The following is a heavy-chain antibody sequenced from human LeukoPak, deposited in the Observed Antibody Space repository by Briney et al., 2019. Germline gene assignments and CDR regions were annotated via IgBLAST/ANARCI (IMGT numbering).Heavy chain of an antibody. CDR3: ARGLGDFDGDGHTNPFDY. V-gene: IGHV1-2*02. CDR2: INPNSAGT. J-gene: IGHJ4*02. Sequence: ASVKVSCKASGYTFNAYYMHWVRQAPGQRSEWVGWINPNSAGTNYAQKFQGRVTVTRDTSISTTFMELSGLRSDDAAVYYCARGLGDFDGDGHTNPFDYWGQGTLVTVSS. D-gene: IGHD2-21*01. CDR1: GYTFNAYY.